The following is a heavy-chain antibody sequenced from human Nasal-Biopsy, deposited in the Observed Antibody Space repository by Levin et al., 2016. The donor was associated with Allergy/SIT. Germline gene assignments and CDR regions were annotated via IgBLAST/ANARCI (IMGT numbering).Heavy chain of an antibody. D-gene: IGHD4-17*01. Sequence: SLRLSCSASGFFFSDYAMTWVRLRPGQGLEWVSTITWDGDVTAYADSVKGRFTISRDNPGNSLYLQMNGLTHEDTALYYCAKGMTKVTATLDYWGRGTLVTVSS. V-gene: IGHV3-9*01. J-gene: IGHJ4*02. CDR2: ITWDGDVT. CDR1: GFFFSDYA. CDR3: AKGMTKVTATLDY.